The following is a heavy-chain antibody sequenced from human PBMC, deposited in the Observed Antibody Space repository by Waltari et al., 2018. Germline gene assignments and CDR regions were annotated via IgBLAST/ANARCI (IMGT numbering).Heavy chain of an antibody. J-gene: IGHJ4*02. Sequence: QLQLQESGPGLVKPSETLSLTCTVSGGSISSSSYYWGWIRQPPGRGLEWIGSIYYSGSTYSNPSLKSRVTISVDTAKNQFALKRSSVTAADTAVYYCARGVFSSSWYLDDQTIDYWGQGTLVTVSS. CDR1: GGSISSSSYY. V-gene: IGHV4-39*01. CDR3: ARGVFSSSWYLDDQTIDY. D-gene: IGHD6-13*01. CDR2: IYYSGST.